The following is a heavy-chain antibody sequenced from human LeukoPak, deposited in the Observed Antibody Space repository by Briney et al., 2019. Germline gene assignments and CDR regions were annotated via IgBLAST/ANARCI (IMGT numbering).Heavy chain of an antibody. CDR2: IWYDGSNK. Sequence: GGSLRLSCAASGFTFSSYGMHWVRQAPGKGLEWVAVIWYDGSNKYYADSVKGRFTISRDNSKNTLYLQMNSLRAEDTAVYYCARDDGGLHKCYWGQGTLVTVSS. CDR1: GFTFSSYG. CDR3: ARDDGGLHKCY. D-gene: IGHD3-10*01. V-gene: IGHV3-33*01. J-gene: IGHJ4*02.